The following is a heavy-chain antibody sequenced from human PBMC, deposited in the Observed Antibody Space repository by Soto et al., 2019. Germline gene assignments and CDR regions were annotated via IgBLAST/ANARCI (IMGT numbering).Heavy chain of an antibody. D-gene: IGHD1-1*01. J-gene: IGHJ6*02. CDR1: GFTFSNYG. Sequence: GGSLRLSCAASGFTFSNYGMHWVRQTPGKGLEWVALILYDGSNKYYADSVKGRFTISRDNSKNTLYLQVSSLRAEDTAVYYCAKSRDAYNFYFYYGMDVWGQATSVTVS. V-gene: IGHV3-30*18. CDR2: ILYDGSNK. CDR3: AKSRDAYNFYFYYGMDV.